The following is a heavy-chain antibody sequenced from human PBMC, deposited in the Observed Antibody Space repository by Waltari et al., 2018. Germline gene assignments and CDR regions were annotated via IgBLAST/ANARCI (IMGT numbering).Heavy chain of an antibody. J-gene: IGHJ5*02. CDR3: ARDPRVVAHNNWFDP. CDR2: IIPILGIA. V-gene: IGHV1-69*10. CDR1: GGTFSSYA. Sequence: QVQLVQSGAEVKKPGSSVKVSCKASGGTFSSYAISWVRQAPGQGLEWMGGIIPILGIANYAQKFQCRVTITADKSTSTAYMELSSLRSEDTAVYYCARDPRVVAHNNWFDPWGQGTLVTVSS. D-gene: IGHD2-15*01.